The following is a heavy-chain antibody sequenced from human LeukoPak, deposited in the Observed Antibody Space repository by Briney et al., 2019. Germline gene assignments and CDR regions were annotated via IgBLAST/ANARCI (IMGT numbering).Heavy chain of an antibody. Sequence: ASVKVSCKASGYTFTSFGISWVRQAPGQGLEWMGWISAYNGNTNYAQKLQGRVTMTTDTSTSTAYMELRSLRSDDTAVYYCAKAKYSSSWYLNWFDPWGQGTLVTVSS. V-gene: IGHV1-18*01. D-gene: IGHD6-13*01. CDR1: GYTFTSFG. CDR3: AKAKYSSSWYLNWFDP. J-gene: IGHJ5*02. CDR2: ISAYNGNT.